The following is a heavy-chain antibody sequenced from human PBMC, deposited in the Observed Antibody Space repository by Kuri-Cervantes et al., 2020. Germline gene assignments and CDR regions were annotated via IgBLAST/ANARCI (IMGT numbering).Heavy chain of an antibody. CDR3: ARDNYGSGSYFLIGGRGFDP. CDR1: GFTFSSYW. V-gene: IGHV3-74*01. J-gene: IGHJ5*02. Sequence: GGSLRLSCAASGFTFSSYWMHWVRQAPGKGLVWVSRINSDGSSTSYADSVKGRFTISRDNAKNTLYLQMNSLRAEDTAVYYCARDNYGSGSYFLIGGRGFDPWGQGTLVTVSS. CDR2: INSDGSST. D-gene: IGHD3-10*01.